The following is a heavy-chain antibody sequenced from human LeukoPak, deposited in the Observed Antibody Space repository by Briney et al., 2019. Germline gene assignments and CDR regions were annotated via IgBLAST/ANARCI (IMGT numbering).Heavy chain of an antibody. J-gene: IGHJ5*02. Sequence: QPGGSLRLSCAASGFTFSSYAMSWVRQAPGKGLEWVAAISGSGGSTYYADSVKGRFTISRDNSKNTLYLQMNSLRAEDTAVYYCAKYEGRGSSSQFDPWGQGTLVTVSS. CDR2: ISGSGGST. CDR3: AKYEGRGSSSQFDP. D-gene: IGHD6-6*01. V-gene: IGHV3-23*01. CDR1: GFTFSSYA.